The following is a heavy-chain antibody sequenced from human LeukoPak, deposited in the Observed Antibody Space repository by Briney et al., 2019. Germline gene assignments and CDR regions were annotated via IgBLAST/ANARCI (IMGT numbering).Heavy chain of an antibody. J-gene: IGHJ5*02. Sequence: PGGSLRLSCAASGFTFSSYSMNWVRQAPGKGLEWVASISSSSSYIYYADSVKGRFTISRDNAKNSLYLQMNSLRAEDTAVYYCAREQVGATVNWFDPWGQGTLVTVSS. V-gene: IGHV3-21*01. CDR2: ISSSSSYI. CDR3: AREQVGATVNWFDP. CDR1: GFTFSSYS. D-gene: IGHD1-26*01.